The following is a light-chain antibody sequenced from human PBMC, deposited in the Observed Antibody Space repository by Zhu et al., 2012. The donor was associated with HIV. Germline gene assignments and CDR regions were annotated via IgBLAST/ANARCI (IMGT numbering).Light chain of an antibody. V-gene: IGKV1-9*01. CDR3: QHLTVYPT. J-gene: IGKJ4*01. CDR1: ESVSKY. Sequence: DVQLTQSPSFLSASVGDRATITCRASESVSKYLAWYQQKPGKAPKLLIYDASTLQTGVPSTFSGSGSGTEFTLTISSLQPEDFATYYCQHLTVYPTFGGGSRWRSN. CDR2: DAS.